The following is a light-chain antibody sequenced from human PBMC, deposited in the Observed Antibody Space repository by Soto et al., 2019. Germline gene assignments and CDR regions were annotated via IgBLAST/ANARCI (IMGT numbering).Light chain of an antibody. V-gene: IGLV2-14*01. CDR1: SSDVGGYNY. J-gene: IGLJ1*01. Sequence: QSVLPQPASVSGSPGQSITISCTGTSSDVGGYNYVSWYQQHPGKAPKLMIYDVSNRPSGVSNRFSGSKSGNTASLTTSGLQAEDEADYYCSSYTSSSTHNYVFGTGTKVT. CDR3: SSYTSSSTHNYV. CDR2: DVS.